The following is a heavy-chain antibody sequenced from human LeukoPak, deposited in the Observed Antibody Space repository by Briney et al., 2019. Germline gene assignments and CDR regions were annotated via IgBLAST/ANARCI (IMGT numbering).Heavy chain of an antibody. V-gene: IGHV3-53*01. CDR1: GLTVSSTY. CDR3: TRTFLSGDGYKVGYFDY. J-gene: IGHJ4*02. Sequence: PGGSLRLSCAASGLTVSSTYMSWVRQAPGKGLEWVSLIYSSGSTYYADSVKGRLTISRDNSKNTLFLQMYSLTAEDTAMYYCTRTFLSGDGYKVGYFDYWGQGTLVTVSS. CDR2: IYSSGST. D-gene: IGHD5-24*01.